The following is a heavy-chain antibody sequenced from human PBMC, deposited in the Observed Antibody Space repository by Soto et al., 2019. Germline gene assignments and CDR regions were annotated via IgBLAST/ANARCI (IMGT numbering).Heavy chain of an antibody. V-gene: IGHV1-18*04. D-gene: IGHD1-26*01. Sequence: ASVKVSCKASGYTFTSYGISWVRQAPGQGLEWMGWISAYNGNTNYAQKLQGRVTMTTDTSTSTAYMELRSLRSDDTAVYYCVGGSYLERKYYFDYWGQGTLVAVSS. J-gene: IGHJ4*02. CDR3: VGGSYLERKYYFDY. CDR2: ISAYNGNT. CDR1: GYTFTSYG.